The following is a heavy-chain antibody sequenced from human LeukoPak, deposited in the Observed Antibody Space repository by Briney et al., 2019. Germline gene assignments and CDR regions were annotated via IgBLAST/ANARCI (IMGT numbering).Heavy chain of an antibody. CDR2: INPSGGST. CDR3: ARERSAKYYDFWSGYLLETNWFDP. V-gene: IGHV1-46*03. D-gene: IGHD3-3*01. J-gene: IGHJ5*02. Sequence: ASVKVSCKASGYTFTSYYMHWVRQAPGQGLEWMGIINPSGGSTSYAQKFQGRVTMTRDTSTSTVYMELSSLRSEDTAVYYCARERSAKYYDFWSGYLLETNWFDPWGQGTLVTVSS. CDR1: GYTFTSYY.